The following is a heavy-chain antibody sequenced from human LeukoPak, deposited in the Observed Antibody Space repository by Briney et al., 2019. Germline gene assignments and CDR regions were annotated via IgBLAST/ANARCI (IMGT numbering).Heavy chain of an antibody. CDR1: GFTFSSYA. J-gene: IGHJ4*02. D-gene: IGHD6-19*01. CDR2: ISGSGGST. CDR3: AKLPGSSGWHGFYYFDY. Sequence: GGSLRLSCAASGFTFSSYAMSWVRQAPGKGLEWVSAISGSGGSTYYADSVKGRFTISKDNSKNTLYLQMNSLRAEDTAVYYCAKLPGSSGWHGFYYFDYWGQGTLVTVSS. V-gene: IGHV3-23*01.